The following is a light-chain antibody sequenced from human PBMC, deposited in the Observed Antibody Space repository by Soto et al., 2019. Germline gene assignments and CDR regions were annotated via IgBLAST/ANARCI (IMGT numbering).Light chain of an antibody. CDR3: QQANSFPWT. V-gene: IGKV1D-12*01. CDR1: QDISGW. J-gene: IGKJ1*01. Sequence: DIQMTQSPSSVSASVGDRVTITCRASQDISGWLAWFQQKPGKAPNLLIYAASILQSWVPSRFSGSGSGTDFTLTITYLQPEDFATYYCQQANSFPWTFGQGTKVEL. CDR2: AAS.